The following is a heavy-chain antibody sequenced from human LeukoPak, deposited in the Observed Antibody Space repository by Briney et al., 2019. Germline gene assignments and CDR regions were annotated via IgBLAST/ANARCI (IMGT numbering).Heavy chain of an antibody. CDR3: ARVDGDYYDSSGYDPTGAFDI. V-gene: IGHV4-30-2*01. CDR1: GGSISSGGYS. Sequence: SETLFLTCAVSGGSISSGGYSWRWIRQPPGQGLECIGYIYHSGSTYSNPSLKSRVTISVDRSKNQFSLKLSSVTAADTAVYYCARVDGDYYDSSGYDPTGAFDIWGQGTMVTVSS. CDR2: IYHSGST. J-gene: IGHJ3*02. D-gene: IGHD3-22*01.